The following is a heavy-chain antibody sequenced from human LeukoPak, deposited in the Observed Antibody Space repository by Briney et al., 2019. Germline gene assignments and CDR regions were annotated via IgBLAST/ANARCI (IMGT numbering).Heavy chain of an antibody. CDR2: IIPIFGTA. J-gene: IGHJ4*02. V-gene: IGHV1-69*13. CDR3: ARGGSGSYYNSDFDY. Sequence: PVKVSCKASGGTFSSYAISWVRQAPGQGLGWMGGIIPIFGTANYAQKFQGRVTITADESTSTAYMELSSLRSEDTAVYYCARGGSGSYYNSDFDYWGQGTLVTVSS. D-gene: IGHD3-10*01. CDR1: GGTFSSYA.